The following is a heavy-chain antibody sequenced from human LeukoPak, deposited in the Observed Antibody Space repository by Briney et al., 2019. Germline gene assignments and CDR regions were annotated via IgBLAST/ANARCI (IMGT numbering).Heavy chain of an antibody. V-gene: IGHV3-48*03. CDR2: INHSGVTT. CDR3: ARVSRTPGTSIPLFED. Sequence: PGGSLRLSCAASGFTFSSYEMNWVRQAPGKGLEWLSYINHSGVTTYYADSVKGRFTISRDNAKNSLYLQMDSLRAEDTAVYYCARVSRTPGTSIPLFEDWGQGTLVTVSS. CDR1: GFTFSSYE. J-gene: IGHJ4*02. D-gene: IGHD1-1*01.